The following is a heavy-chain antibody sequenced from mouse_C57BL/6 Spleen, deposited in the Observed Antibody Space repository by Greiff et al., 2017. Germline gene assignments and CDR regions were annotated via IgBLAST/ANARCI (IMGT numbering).Heavy chain of an antibody. CDR2: ISYDGSN. V-gene: IGHV3-6*01. CDR1: GYSITSGYY. D-gene: IGHD2-10*01. CDR3: AREGAYYGNYGYFDV. J-gene: IGHJ1*03. Sequence: DVKLQESGPGLVKPSQSLSLTCSVTGYSITSGYYWNWIRQFPGNKLEWMGYISYDGSNNYNPSLKNRISITRDTSKNQFFLKLNSVTTEDTATYYCAREGAYYGNYGYFDVWGTGTTVTVSS.